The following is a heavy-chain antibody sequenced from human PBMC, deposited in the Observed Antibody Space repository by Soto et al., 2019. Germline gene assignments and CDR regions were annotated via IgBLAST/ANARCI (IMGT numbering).Heavy chain of an antibody. CDR2: ISSSSTYI. Sequence: EVQLVESGGGLVKPGGSLRLSCAASGFTFSSYSMNWVRQAPGKGLEWVSSISSSSTYIYYADSVKGRFTISRDNAKNSLYLQMNSLRAEDTAVYYCARDLEGVFDYWGQGTLVTVSS. D-gene: IGHD3-16*01. V-gene: IGHV3-21*01. CDR1: GFTFSSYS. J-gene: IGHJ4*02. CDR3: ARDLEGVFDY.